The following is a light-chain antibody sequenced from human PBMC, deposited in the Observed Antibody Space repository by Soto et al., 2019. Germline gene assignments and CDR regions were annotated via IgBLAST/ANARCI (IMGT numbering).Light chain of an antibody. J-gene: IGKJ1*01. CDR2: TVS. Sequence: EIVLTQSPDTLSLSPGERATLSCRASQTVTTSYLAWYQQKPGQAPRLLIYTVSSRATGIPDRFSGSGSGTDFTLTISRLEPEDFAVYYCQQYSTSPPTFGQGTKV. V-gene: IGKV3-20*01. CDR3: QQYSTSPPT. CDR1: QTVTTSY.